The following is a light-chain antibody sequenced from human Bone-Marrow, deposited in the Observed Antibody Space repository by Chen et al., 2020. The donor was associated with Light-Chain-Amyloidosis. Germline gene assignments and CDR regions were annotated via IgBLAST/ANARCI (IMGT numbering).Light chain of an antibody. J-gene: IGLJ3*02. Sequence: QSVLTQPPSASGTPGQRVTISRSGSSSNIGSNTVDWFQQLPGTAPKLLIHSDNQRPSGVPDRFSGSKSDTSASLAISGLQSEDEADYYCATWDDSLTGRVFGGGTKLTVL. CDR2: SDN. CDR1: SSNIGSNT. CDR3: ATWDDSLTGRV. V-gene: IGLV1-44*01.